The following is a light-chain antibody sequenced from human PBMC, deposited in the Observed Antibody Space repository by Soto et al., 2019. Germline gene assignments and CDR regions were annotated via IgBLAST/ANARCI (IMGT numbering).Light chain of an antibody. Sequence: EIVMTQSPLSLPVTPGEPASISCRSSQSLLHSNGYNFLDWYLQKPGQSPQFLIYLGSDRASGVPDRFSGSGSGTDFTLKISRVEAEDVGLYYCMQALQTPYTFGQGTKLEIQ. CDR1: QSLLHSNGYNF. J-gene: IGKJ2*01. CDR2: LGS. V-gene: IGKV2-28*01. CDR3: MQALQTPYT.